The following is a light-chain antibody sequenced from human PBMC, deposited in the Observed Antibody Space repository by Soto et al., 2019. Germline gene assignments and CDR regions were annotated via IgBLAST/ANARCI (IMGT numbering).Light chain of an antibody. CDR2: GAS. CDR3: QQYGRSPWT. V-gene: IGKV3-20*01. CDR1: QSVTSAY. Sequence: EIVLTQSPGTLSLSPGDRATLSCRASQSVTSAYLAWYQQKPGQAPSLLIYGASTRATGIPDRFSGSGSGIDFTLSITRLEPEDFAVYYCQQYGRSPWTFGQGTKVEV. J-gene: IGKJ1*01.